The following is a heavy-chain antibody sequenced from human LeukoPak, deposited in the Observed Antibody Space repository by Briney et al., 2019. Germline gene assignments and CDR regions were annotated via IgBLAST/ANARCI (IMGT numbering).Heavy chain of an antibody. CDR2: INHSGST. CDR1: GGSISSSSYY. J-gene: IGHJ4*02. CDR3: ARYYYGSGSYYRLGFYDY. V-gene: IGHV4-39*07. D-gene: IGHD3-10*01. Sequence: PSETLSLTCTVSGGSISSSSYYWSWIRQPPGKGLEWIGEINHSGSTNYNPSLKSRVTISVDTSKNQFSLKLSSVTAADTAVYYCARYYYGSGSYYRLGFYDYWGQGTLVTVSS.